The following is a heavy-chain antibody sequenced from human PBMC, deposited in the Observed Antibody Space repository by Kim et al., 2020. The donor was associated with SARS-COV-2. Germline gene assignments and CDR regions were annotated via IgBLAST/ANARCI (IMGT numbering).Heavy chain of an antibody. CDR3: ARDNGGIAVAGDYYFDY. D-gene: IGHD6-19*01. V-gene: IGHV4-4*02. J-gene: IGHJ4*02. Sequence: LKSRVTISIDKSKNQFSLKLSSVTAADTAMYYCARDNGGIAVAGDYYFDYWGQGTLVTVSS.